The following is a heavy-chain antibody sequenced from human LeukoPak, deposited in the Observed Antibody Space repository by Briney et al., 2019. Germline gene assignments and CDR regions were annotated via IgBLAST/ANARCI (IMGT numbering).Heavy chain of an antibody. CDR3: AREVGLRFLEWLLFESGPVVPDTV. J-gene: IGHJ4*02. V-gene: IGHV1-69*13. CDR1: GGTFSSYA. Sequence: SVKVSCKASGGTFSSYAISWVRQAPGQGLEWMGGIIPIFGTANYVQKFQGRVTITAGESTSTAYMELSSLRSEDTAVYYCAREVGLRFLEWLLFESGPVVPDTVWGQGTLVTVSS. D-gene: IGHD3-3*01. CDR2: IIPIFGTA.